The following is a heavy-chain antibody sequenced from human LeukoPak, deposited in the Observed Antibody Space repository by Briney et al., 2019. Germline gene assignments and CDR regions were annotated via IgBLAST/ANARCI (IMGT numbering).Heavy chain of an antibody. J-gene: IGHJ5*02. D-gene: IGHD2-2*01. Sequence: AAVKLSCKASGYTFTSYYMHWVRQAPGQGLEWMGIINPSGGSTSYAQKFQGRVTMTRDTSTSTVYMELSSLRSEDTAVYYCARGIVVVPGTSWFDPWGQGTLVTVSS. V-gene: IGHV1-46*01. CDR3: ARGIVVVPGTSWFDP. CDR2: INPSGGST. CDR1: GYTFTSYY.